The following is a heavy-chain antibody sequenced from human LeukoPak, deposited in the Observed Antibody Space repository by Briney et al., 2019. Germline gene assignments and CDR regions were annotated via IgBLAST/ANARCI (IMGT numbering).Heavy chain of an antibody. CDR1: GLAFKNYW. CDR3: ASTFPYCGDGTCAL. J-gene: IGHJ1*01. D-gene: IGHD2-15*01. V-gene: IGHV3-7*01. Sequence: GGSLRLSCLGTGLAFKNYWMTWVRQAPGKGLEWVANINPAGSIQNYVESARGRFTISRDNAKNSLYLQLDNLRGDDTAVYYCASTFPYCGDGTCALGGQGTLVTVSS. CDR2: INPAGSIQ.